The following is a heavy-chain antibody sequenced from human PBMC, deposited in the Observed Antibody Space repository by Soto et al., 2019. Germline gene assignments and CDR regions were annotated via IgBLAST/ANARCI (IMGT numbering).Heavy chain of an antibody. CDR1: GFSFSTTG. V-gene: IGHV3-30*18. J-gene: IGHJ5*01. CDR3: AKGLYTRDWFSFFDS. CDR2: ISHDGGAV. Sequence: QVQLVESGGGVVQPGRSLRLSCAASGFSFSTTGMHWVRQAPGKGLEWVAMISHDGGAVHFADSVKGRVTIPRDDSTNTLYLQTNSLRAEDTAVYDCAKGLYTRDWFSFFDSWGQGPLVTVSS. D-gene: IGHD3-9*01.